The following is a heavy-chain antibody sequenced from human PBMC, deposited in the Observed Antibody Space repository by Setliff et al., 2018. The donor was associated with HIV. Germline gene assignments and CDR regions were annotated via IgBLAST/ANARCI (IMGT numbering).Heavy chain of an antibody. J-gene: IGHJ3*02. CDR1: RYTFTSYY. V-gene: IGHV1-46*01. CDR2: INPSGGGT. CDR3: AREALHAGGWRGALDI. D-gene: IGHD6-19*01. Sequence: ASVKVSCKASRYTFTSYYIHWVRQAPGQGPEWMGIINPSGGGTTYAQTFQDRVTMSRDTSTSTVYMELSSLRSEDTAVYYCAREALHAGGWRGALDIWGQGTMVTVSS.